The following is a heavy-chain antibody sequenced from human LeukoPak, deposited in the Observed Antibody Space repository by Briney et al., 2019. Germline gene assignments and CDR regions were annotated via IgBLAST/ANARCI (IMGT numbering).Heavy chain of an antibody. V-gene: IGHV4-39*07. CDR3: ASLPHPYYDSSGWGGSWDWYFDL. CDR2: IYYSGST. CDR1: GGSISSSSYY. D-gene: IGHD3-22*01. J-gene: IGHJ2*01. Sequence: SETLSLTCTVSGGSISSSSYYWGWIRQPPGKGLEWIGSIYYSGSTYYNPSLKSRVTISVDTSKNQFSLKLSSVTAADTAVYYCASLPHPYYDSSGWGGSWDWYFDLWGRGTLVTVSS.